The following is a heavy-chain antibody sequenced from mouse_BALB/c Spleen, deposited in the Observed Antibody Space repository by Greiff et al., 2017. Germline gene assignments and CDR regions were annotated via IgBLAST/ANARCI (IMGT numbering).Heavy chain of an antibody. CDR1: GFNIKDTY. V-gene: IGHV14-3*02. J-gene: IGHJ4*01. Sequence: EVKLQESGAELVKPGASVKLSCTASGFNIKDTYMHWVKQRPEQGLEWIGRIDPANGNTKYDPKFQGKATITADTSSNTAYLQLSSLTSEDTAVYYCARVHYYGSSYEGYYYAMDYWGQGTSVTVSS. D-gene: IGHD1-1*01. CDR3: ARVHYYGSSYEGYYYAMDY. CDR2: IDPANGNT.